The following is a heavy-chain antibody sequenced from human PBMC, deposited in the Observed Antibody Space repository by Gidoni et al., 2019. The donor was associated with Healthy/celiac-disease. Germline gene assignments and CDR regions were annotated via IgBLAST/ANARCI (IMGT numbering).Heavy chain of an antibody. CDR2: FDPEDGET. V-gene: IGHV1-24*01. CDR3: ATDRGGSSSTQFWGPYYYYGMDV. CDR1: GYTLTELS. D-gene: IGHD6-13*01. J-gene: IGHJ6*02. Sequence: QVQLVQSGAEVKKPGASVKVSCKVSGYTLTELSMHWVRQAPGKGLEWMGGFDPEDGETIYAQKFQGRVTMTEDTSTDTAYMELSSLRSEDTAVYYCATDRGGSSSTQFWGPYYYYGMDVWGQGTTVTVSS.